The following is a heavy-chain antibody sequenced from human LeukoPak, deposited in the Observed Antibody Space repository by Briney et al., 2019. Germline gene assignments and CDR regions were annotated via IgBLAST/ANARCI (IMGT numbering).Heavy chain of an antibody. J-gene: IGHJ4*02. CDR1: GGSISSYY. Sequence: SETLSLTCTVSGGSISSYYWSWIRQPPGKGLEWIGYIYYSGSTNYNPSLKSRVTMSVDTSKNQFSLKLNSVTAADTAVYYCARGVVIAPQTFDYWGQGTLVTVSS. CDR2: IYYSGST. CDR3: ARGVVIAPQTFDY. D-gene: IGHD2-21*01. V-gene: IGHV4-59*01.